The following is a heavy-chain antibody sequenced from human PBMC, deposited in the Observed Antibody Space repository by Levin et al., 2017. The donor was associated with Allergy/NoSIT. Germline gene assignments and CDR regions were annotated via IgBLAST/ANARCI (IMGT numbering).Heavy chain of an antibody. CDR1: GYTFTSYG. CDR2: ISAYNGNT. V-gene: IGHV1-18*01. Sequence: ASVKVSCKASGYTFTSYGISWVRQAPGQGLEWMGWISAYNGNTNYAQKLQGRVTMTTDTSTSTAYMELRSLRSDDTAVYYCARDFVLWFGDGLWFDPWGQGTLVTVSS. D-gene: IGHD3-10*01. CDR3: ARDFVLWFGDGLWFDP. J-gene: IGHJ5*02.